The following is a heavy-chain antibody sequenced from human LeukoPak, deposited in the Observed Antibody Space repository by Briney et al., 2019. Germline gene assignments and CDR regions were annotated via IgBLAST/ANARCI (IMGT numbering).Heavy chain of an antibody. CDR3: VKVQGTWYYYYAMDV. J-gene: IGHJ6*01. V-gene: IGHV3-64D*06. CDR1: GYTFNKFA. Sequence: GGALRLSCSASGYTFNKFAMHCVRHAPGEGLEYVSAIRRDGNSTYSAECVRDKCPIHRDNSKNTMYLQMRSLRAEDTPVYYCVKVQGTWYYYYAMDVWGQGTTVTVSS. CDR2: IRRDGNST.